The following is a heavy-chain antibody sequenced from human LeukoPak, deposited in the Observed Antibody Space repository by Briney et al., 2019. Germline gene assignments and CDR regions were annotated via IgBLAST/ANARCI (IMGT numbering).Heavy chain of an antibody. CDR3: ARGGRVVVVVAAGAFDI. CDR1: GGSISSGHYY. V-gene: IGHV4-30-4*08. D-gene: IGHD2-15*01. Sequence: SETLSLTCTVSGGSISSGHYYWIWLRQPRGKGREGMVYIYYSGSTYYNPSLKSRVTISVDTSKNQFSLKLSSVTAADTAVYYCARGGRVVVVVAAGAFDIWGQGTMVTVSS. J-gene: IGHJ3*02. CDR2: IYYSGST.